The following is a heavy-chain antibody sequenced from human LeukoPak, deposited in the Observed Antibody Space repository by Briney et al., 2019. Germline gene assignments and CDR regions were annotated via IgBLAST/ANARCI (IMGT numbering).Heavy chain of an antibody. CDR1: GFTFSSYA. Sequence: GGSLRLSCAASGFTFSSYAMHWVRQAPGKGLEWVAVISYDGSNKYYADSVKGRFTISRDNSKNTLYLQMNSLRAEDTAVYYCAKDHGGDWGQGTLVTVSS. CDR2: ISYDGSNK. V-gene: IGHV3-30-3*01. J-gene: IGHJ4*02. CDR3: AKDHGGD.